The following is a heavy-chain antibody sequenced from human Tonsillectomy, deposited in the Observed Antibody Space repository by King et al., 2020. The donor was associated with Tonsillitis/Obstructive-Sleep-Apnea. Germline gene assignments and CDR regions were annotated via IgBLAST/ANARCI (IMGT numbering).Heavy chain of an antibody. CDR2: LFSNDEK. Sequence: QVTLKESGPVLVKSTESLTLTCTVSGFSLSNARMGVSWIRQPPGKALEWLAHLFSNDEKSYSTSLKSRLTISKDTSKSQVVLTMTNMDPVDTATYYCARQLDPQFGYYYYYMDVWGKGTTVTVSS. V-gene: IGHV2-26*01. CDR1: GFSLSNARMG. J-gene: IGHJ6*03. CDR3: ARQLDPQFGYYYYYMDV. D-gene: IGHD1-1*01.